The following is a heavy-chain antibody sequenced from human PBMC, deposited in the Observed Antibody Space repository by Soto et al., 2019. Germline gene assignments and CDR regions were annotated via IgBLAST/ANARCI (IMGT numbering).Heavy chain of an antibody. CDR3: TRLKGVAARAFDI. J-gene: IGHJ3*02. V-gene: IGHV3-73*01. D-gene: IGHD6-6*01. Sequence: GGSLRLSCAASGFTFSGSAMHWVRQASGKGLEWVGRIRSKANSYATAYTASVKGRFTISRDDSKNTAYLQMNSLKTEDRAVYYCTRLKGVAARAFDIWGQGTMVTVSS. CDR2: IRSKANSYAT. CDR1: GFTFSGSA.